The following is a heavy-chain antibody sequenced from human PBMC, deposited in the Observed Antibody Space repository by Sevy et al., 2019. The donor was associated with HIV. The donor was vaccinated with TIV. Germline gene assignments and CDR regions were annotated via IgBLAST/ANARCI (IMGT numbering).Heavy chain of an antibody. V-gene: IGHV3-23*01. CDR2: FSFGCGRI. J-gene: IGHJ4*02. CDR1: GFTFAKYS. Sequence: GGSLTLSCAASGFTFAKYSMSWVRQAPGKGLEWVSTFSFGCGRINYADSVKGRFTISRDDSKNTLFLQMNSLRAEDTATYFCAREGCTQPHDYWGQGTLVTVSS. D-gene: IGHD2-8*01. CDR3: AREGCTQPHDY.